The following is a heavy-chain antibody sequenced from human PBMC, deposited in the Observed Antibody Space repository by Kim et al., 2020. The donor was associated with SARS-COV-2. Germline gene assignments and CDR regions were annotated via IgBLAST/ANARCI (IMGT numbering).Heavy chain of an antibody. V-gene: IGHV7-4-1*02. CDR3: ARCGFLGSSCSDAFDI. D-gene: IGHD6-13*01. CDR1: GYTFTSYA. CDR2: INTNTGNP. J-gene: IGHJ3*02. Sequence: ASVKVSCKASGYTFTSYAMNWVRQAPGQGLEWMGWINTNTGNPTYAQGFTGRFVFSLDTSVSTAYLQISSLKAEDTAVYYCARCGFLGSSCSDAFDIWGQGTMVTVSS.